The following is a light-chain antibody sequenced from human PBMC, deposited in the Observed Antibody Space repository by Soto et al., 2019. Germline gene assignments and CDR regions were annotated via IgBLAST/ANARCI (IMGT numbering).Light chain of an antibody. Sequence: IEVTQSPSSLSASLGDRVTITRVASQTIGTYVNWYRQKSGAAPELLIYDASTLQSGVPSRFRGGASGTDFTLTISSLQLDDFATYYCQQSYNTPLTFGQGTKVDI. CDR1: QTIGTY. J-gene: IGKJ1*01. CDR3: QQSYNTPLT. CDR2: DAS. V-gene: IGKV1-39*01.